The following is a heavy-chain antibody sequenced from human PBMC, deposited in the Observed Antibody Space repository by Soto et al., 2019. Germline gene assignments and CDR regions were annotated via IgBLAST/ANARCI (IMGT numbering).Heavy chain of an antibody. J-gene: IGHJ6*02. CDR2: IIPISDTT. Sequence: VQLVQSGAGVKKPGSSVKVSCKASGGTFSSYAISWVRQAPGQGLEWMGGIIPISDTTNYAQKFQGRVTITADESTSTAYMELSSLRSEDTAVYYCARSQGSSTSLEIYYYYYYGMDVWGQGTTVTVSS. D-gene: IGHD2-2*01. CDR1: GGTFSSYA. V-gene: IGHV1-69*01. CDR3: ARSQGSSTSLEIYYYYYYGMDV.